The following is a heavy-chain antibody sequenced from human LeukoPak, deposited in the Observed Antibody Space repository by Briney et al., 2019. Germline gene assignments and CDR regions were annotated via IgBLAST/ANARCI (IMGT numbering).Heavy chain of an antibody. V-gene: IGHV3-23*05. J-gene: IGHJ4*02. CDR3: VKETDGVLEY. CDR1: GFTFSTYS. Sequence: GGSLRRSCVASGFTFSTYSMSWVRQAPGKGLEWVSSIGGSGINTFYIDSVRGRFTISRDNSKNTLSLQLTSLRAEDTAVYYCVKETDGVLEYWGQGTLVTVSS. CDR2: IGGSGINT. D-gene: IGHD3-10*01.